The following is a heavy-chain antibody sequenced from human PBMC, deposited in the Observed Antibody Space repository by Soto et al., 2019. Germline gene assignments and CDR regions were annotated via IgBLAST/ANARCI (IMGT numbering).Heavy chain of an antibody. CDR1: GYTFTNYG. J-gene: IGHJ4*02. CDR2: ISVYNGNT. Sequence: QVQLVQSGAEVKKPGASVKVSCKASGYTFTNYGINWVRQAPGQGLEWMGWISVYNGNTNYAQKFQGRVTMTTDTSTSTAYMELRSLRSDDTAVYYCARVAGVKGYHYVYGFAYWGQGTRVTVSS. D-gene: IGHD5-12*01. CDR3: ARVAGVKGYHYVYGFAY. V-gene: IGHV1-18*01.